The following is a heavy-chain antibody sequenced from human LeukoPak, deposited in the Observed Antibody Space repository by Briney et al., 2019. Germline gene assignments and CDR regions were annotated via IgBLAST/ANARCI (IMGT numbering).Heavy chain of an antibody. CDR3: ARGYSSSWYY. CDR1: GFTFSSYA. D-gene: IGHD6-13*01. V-gene: IGHV3-53*04. J-gene: IGHJ4*02. Sequence: PGGSLRLSCAASGFTFSSYAMSWVRQAPGKGLEWVSVIYSGGSTYYADSVKGRFTISRHNSKNTLYLQMNSLRAEDTAVYYCARGYSSSWYYWGQGTLVTVSS. CDR2: IYSGGST.